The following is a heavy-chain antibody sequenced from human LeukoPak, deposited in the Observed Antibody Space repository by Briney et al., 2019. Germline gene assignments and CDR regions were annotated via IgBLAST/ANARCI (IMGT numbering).Heavy chain of an antibody. CDR3: ARFPLEAFDI. CDR2: ISSSSSYI. J-gene: IGHJ3*02. CDR1: GFTFSSYA. V-gene: IGHV3-21*01. Sequence: PGGSLRLSCAASGFTFSSYAMNWVRQAPGKGLEWVSSISSSSSYIYYADSVKGRFTISRDNAMNSLYLQMNSLRAEDTAVYYCARFPLEAFDIWGQGTMVTVSS. D-gene: IGHD3-3*01.